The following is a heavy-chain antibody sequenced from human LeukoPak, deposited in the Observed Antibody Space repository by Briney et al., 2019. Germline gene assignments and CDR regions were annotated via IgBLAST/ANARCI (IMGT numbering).Heavy chain of an antibody. V-gene: IGHV3-30*18. CDR1: GFTFSSYG. D-gene: IGHD3-9*01. Sequence: GGSLRLSCAASGFTFSSYGMSWVRQAPGKGLEWVAVISYDGSNKYYADSVKGRFTISRDNSKNTLYLQMNSLRAEDTAVYYCAKGVLRYFDWAYFDYWGQGTLVTVSS. J-gene: IGHJ4*02. CDR2: ISYDGSNK. CDR3: AKGVLRYFDWAYFDY.